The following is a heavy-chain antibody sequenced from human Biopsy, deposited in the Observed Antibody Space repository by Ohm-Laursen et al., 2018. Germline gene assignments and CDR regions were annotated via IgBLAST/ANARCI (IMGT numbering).Heavy chain of an antibody. J-gene: IGHJ4*02. V-gene: IGHV1-2*02. CDR3: ARGRNPVWFGEDLDY. D-gene: IGHD3-10*01. Sequence: SSVKVSCKASGYTFTDSYMHWVRQAPGQGLEWMGWINPNSGGTNYAQKFQGRVTMTRDTSMSTAYMELNRLRSDDTAVYYCARGRNPVWFGEDLDYWGQGTPVTVSS. CDR1: GYTFTDSY. CDR2: INPNSGGT.